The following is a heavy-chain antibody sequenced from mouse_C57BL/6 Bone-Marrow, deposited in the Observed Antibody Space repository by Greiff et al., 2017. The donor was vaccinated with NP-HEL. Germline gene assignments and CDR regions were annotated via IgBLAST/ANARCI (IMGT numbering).Heavy chain of an antibody. D-gene: IGHD1-1*01. CDR1: GFSLTSYG. J-gene: IGHJ4*01. Sequence: QVQLKQSGPGLVQPSQSLSITCTVSGFSLTSYGVHWVRQPPGKGLEWLGVIGSGGSTDYNAAFISRLSISKNNSKSQVFFKMNSLQADDTAIYYCARDYDGSSYEGYAMDYWGQGTSVTVAS. CDR2: IGSGGST. V-gene: IGHV2-4*01. CDR3: ARDYDGSSYEGYAMDY.